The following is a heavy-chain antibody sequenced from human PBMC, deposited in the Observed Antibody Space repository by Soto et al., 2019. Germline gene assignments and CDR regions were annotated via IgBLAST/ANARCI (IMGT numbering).Heavy chain of an antibody. D-gene: IGHD3-22*01. Sequence: GGSLRLSCAASGFTFSSYGMHWVRQAPGKGLEWVAVIWYDGSNKYYADSVKGRFTISRDNSKNTLYLQMNSLRAEDTAVYYCAFGVYYYDSSGYYRTEYFQHWGQGTLVTVSS. CDR1: GFTFSSYG. V-gene: IGHV3-33*01. CDR3: AFGVYYYDSSGYYRTEYFQH. J-gene: IGHJ1*01. CDR2: IWYDGSNK.